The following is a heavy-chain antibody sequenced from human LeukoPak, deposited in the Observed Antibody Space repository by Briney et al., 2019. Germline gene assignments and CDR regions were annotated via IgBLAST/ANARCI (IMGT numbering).Heavy chain of an antibody. CDR1: GFTFTSHD. D-gene: IGHD3-22*01. Sequence: ASVKVSCKASGFTFTSHDYNWVRQAPGQGLEWMGGIVPIFGTANYAQKFQGRVTITADESTSTAYMELSSLRSEDTAVYYCAGRKPYYYDSSGYYPFDYWGQGTLVTVSS. J-gene: IGHJ4*02. V-gene: IGHV1-69*13. CDR2: IVPIFGTA. CDR3: AGRKPYYYDSSGYYPFDY.